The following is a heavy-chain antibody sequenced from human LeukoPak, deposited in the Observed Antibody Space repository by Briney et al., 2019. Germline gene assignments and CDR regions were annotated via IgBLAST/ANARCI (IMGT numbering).Heavy chain of an antibody. Sequence: ASVKVSCKASGYTFTGYYMHWVRQAPGQGLEWMGWINPNSGGTNYAQKFQGRVTMTRDTSISTAYMELSRLRSEDTAVYYCASPTTPRYYYGMDVWGQGTTVTVSS. J-gene: IGHJ6*02. D-gene: IGHD4-17*01. CDR3: ASPTTPRYYYGMDV. V-gene: IGHV1-2*02. CDR2: INPNSGGT. CDR1: GYTFTGYY.